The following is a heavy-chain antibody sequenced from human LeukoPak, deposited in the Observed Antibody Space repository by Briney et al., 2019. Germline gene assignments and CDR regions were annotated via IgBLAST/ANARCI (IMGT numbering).Heavy chain of an antibody. Sequence: GGSLRLSCTASGFTFGDYAMSWVCQAPGKGLEWVGFIRSKAYGRTTEYAASVKGRFTISRDDSKSIAYLQMNSLKTEDTAVYYCTRVSHIVVVTATPYNWFDPWGQGTLVTVSS. CDR3: TRVSHIVVVTATPYNWFDP. J-gene: IGHJ5*02. V-gene: IGHV3-49*04. CDR2: IRSKAYGRTT. CDR1: GFTFGDYA. D-gene: IGHD2-21*02.